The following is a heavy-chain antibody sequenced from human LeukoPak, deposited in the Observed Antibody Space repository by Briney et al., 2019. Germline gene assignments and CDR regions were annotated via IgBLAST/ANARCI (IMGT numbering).Heavy chain of an antibody. CDR1: GFIFRNYW. D-gene: IGHD6-13*01. J-gene: IGHJ4*02. Sequence: GGSLRLSCAASGFIFRNYWMSWVRQAPGKGLEWVANIKQEGSEKYYVDSVKGRFTIPRDNAKNSLYLQMNSLRAEDTAVYYCARGYSGSWYYGYWGQGTLVTVSS. V-gene: IGHV3-7*04. CDR2: IKQEGSEK. CDR3: ARGYSGSWYYGY.